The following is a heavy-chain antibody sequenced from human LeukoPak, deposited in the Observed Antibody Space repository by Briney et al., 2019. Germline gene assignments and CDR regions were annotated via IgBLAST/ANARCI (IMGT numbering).Heavy chain of an antibody. D-gene: IGHD1-14*01. Sequence: PSETLSLTCTVSGGSISSYYWSWIRQPPGKGLEWIGYIYYSGSTNYNPSLKSRVTISVDTSKNQFSLKLSSVTAADTAVYYCARTNPRNWFDPWGQGTLVTVSS. J-gene: IGHJ5*02. CDR1: GGSISSYY. CDR3: ARTNPRNWFDP. V-gene: IGHV4-59*08. CDR2: IYYSGST.